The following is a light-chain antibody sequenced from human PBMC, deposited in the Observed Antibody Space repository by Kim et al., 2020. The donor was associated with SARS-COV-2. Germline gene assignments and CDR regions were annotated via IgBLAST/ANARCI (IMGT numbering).Light chain of an antibody. CDR1: SGHSKYA. J-gene: IGLJ3*02. V-gene: IGLV4-69*01. Sequence: SVKLTCTLGSGHSKYAIAWHQQQPQKGPRYLMKLNSDGSHDKGDGIPDRFSGSSSGAERHLIISSLQSEDEADYYCQTWGTGIWVFGGGTQLTVL. CDR2: LNSDGSH. CDR3: QTWGTGIWV.